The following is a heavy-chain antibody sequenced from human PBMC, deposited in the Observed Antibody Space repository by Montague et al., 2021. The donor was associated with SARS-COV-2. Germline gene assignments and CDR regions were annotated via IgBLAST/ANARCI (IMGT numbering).Heavy chain of an antibody. D-gene: IGHD6-25*01. V-gene: IGHV4-59*01. CDR3: ARRAAGGLFYFDY. Sequence: SXTLSLTCNVSGASINDYYWNWLRQSPGKRLEWIGYVYTAVRTSYNPSLKGRVTISLDTSKNQVSLKLTSMTAADAAVYFCARRAAGGLFYFDYWGLGTLVSVSS. CDR1: GASINDYY. CDR2: VYTAVRT. J-gene: IGHJ4*02.